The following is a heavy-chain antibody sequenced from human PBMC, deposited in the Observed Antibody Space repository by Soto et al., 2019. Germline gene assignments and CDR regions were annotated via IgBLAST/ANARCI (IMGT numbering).Heavy chain of an antibody. J-gene: IGHJ4*02. D-gene: IGHD4-17*01. Sequence: QVRLVQSGAEVKKPGASVKVPCKASGYTFTSYGTSWVRQAPGQGLEWMGWIRAYSGKTNYAQKPQGRVTMTKDTSTSTAYMDLRSLRSDDTAVYYCARKNDYGDFDYWGQGTLVTVSS. CDR1: GYTFTSYG. V-gene: IGHV1-18*01. CDR2: IRAYSGKT. CDR3: ARKNDYGDFDY.